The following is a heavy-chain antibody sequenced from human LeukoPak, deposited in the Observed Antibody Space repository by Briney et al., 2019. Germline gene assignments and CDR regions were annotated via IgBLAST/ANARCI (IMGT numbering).Heavy chain of an antibody. D-gene: IGHD5-18*01. J-gene: IGHJ5*02. CDR2: INPNSGGT. Sequence: ASLKASCKASGYTFTGYYIHWVPQAPRQGPEGMGWINPNSGGTSYAQKFQGRVTMTRDTSISTAYMELSRMRSDDTAVYYCARDPDMASYGLVGWFDPWGQGTVVTVSA. V-gene: IGHV1-2*02. CDR1: GYTFTGYY. CDR3: ARDPDMASYGLVGWFDP.